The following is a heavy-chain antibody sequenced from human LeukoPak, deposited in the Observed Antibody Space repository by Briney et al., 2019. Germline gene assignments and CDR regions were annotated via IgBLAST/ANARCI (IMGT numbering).Heavy chain of an antibody. V-gene: IGHV3-48*01. J-gene: IGHJ4*02. CDR1: GFTFSSYS. D-gene: IGHD2-15*01. CDR2: ISSSSSTI. Sequence: GGSLRLSCAASGFTFSSYSMNWVRQAPGKGLEWVSYISSSSSTIYYADSVKGRFTISRDNAKNSLYLQMNSLKTEDTAVYYCTKTGCSGGSCPYFFDYCGQGTLVTVSS. CDR3: TKTGCSGGSCPYFFDY.